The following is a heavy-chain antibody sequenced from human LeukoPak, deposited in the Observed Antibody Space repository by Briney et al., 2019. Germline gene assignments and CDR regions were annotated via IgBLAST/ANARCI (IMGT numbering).Heavy chain of an antibody. V-gene: IGHV3-48*04. Sequence: GGSLRLSCAASGFTFSSYSMNWVRQAPGKGLEWVSYISSSSSTIYYADSVKGRFTISRDNAKNSLYLQMNSLRAEDTAVYYCARDSKTYSGYDGGWFDPWGQGTLVTVSS. D-gene: IGHD5-12*01. CDR3: ARDSKTYSGYDGGWFDP. CDR2: ISSSSSTI. CDR1: GFTFSSYS. J-gene: IGHJ5*02.